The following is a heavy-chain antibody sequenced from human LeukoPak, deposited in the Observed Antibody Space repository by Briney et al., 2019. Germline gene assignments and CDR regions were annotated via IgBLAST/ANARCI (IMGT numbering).Heavy chain of an antibody. CDR1: GFTFSSYA. CDR3: AKDQKRGYSYGYLFYYYYMDV. D-gene: IGHD5-18*01. J-gene: IGHJ6*03. CDR2: ISYDGSNK. Sequence: GRSLRLSCAASGFTFSSYAMHWVRQAPGKGLEWVAVISYDGSNKYYADSVKGRFTISRDNSKNTLYLQMNSLRAEDTAVYYCAKDQKRGYSYGYLFYYYYMDVWGKGTTVTISS. V-gene: IGHV3-30*04.